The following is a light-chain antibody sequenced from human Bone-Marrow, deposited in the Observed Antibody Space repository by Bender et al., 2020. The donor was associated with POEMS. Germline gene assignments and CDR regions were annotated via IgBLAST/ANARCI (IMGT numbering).Light chain of an antibody. V-gene: IGLV1-44*01. CDR3: STWDDRLNAWL. CDR2: ADD. CDR1: SIGRNP. J-gene: IGLJ3*02. Sequence: QSVLTQPPSASGTPGQRVTISCSGVSIGRNPINWYQQLPGTAPRLFIYADDLRPSGVPNRFSASKSGSSASLAIGGLQSEDAADYYCSTWDDRLNAWLFGGGTKLTVL.